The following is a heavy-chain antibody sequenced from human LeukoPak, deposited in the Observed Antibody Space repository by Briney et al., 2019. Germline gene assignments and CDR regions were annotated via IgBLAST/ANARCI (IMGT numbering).Heavy chain of an antibody. D-gene: IGHD3-22*01. Sequence: SETLSLTXAVYGGSFSGYYWSWISQPPGKGLEWIGEINHSGSTNYNPSLKSRVTISVDTSKNQFSLKLSSVTAADTAVYYCARKLGYYYDSTFDYWGQGTLVTVSS. CDR1: GGSFSGYY. CDR3: ARKLGYYYDSTFDY. J-gene: IGHJ4*02. CDR2: INHSGST. V-gene: IGHV4-34*01.